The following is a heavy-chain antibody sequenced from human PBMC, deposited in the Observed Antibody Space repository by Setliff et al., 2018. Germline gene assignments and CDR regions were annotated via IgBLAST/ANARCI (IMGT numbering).Heavy chain of an antibody. CDR2: INRGGSLI. Sequence: PGGSLRLSCAASGFTFSNYEMNWVRQAPGKGLEWVSYINRGGSLIYYADSVKGRFTISRDSAKSSLYLQMNSLRAEDTAVYYCARDLIRGAPNWFDPWGQGTLVTVSS. D-gene: IGHD3-10*01. CDR1: GFTFSNYE. J-gene: IGHJ5*02. CDR3: ARDLIRGAPNWFDP. V-gene: IGHV3-48*03.